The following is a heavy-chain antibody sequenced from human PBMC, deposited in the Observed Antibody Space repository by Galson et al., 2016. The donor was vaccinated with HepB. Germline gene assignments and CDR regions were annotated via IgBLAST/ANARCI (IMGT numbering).Heavy chain of an antibody. CDR3: AKERAEGIFDY. CDR2: ISYDGKNE. V-gene: IGHV3-30*18. D-gene: IGHD6-13*01. Sequence: SLRLSCAASGFTFSSYGMHWVRQAPGKGLEWVALISYDGKNEYYADSVKGRITISRDNSKNTVYLQMNSLRPEDTAVYFCAKERAEGIFDYWGQGTLVTVSS. J-gene: IGHJ4*02. CDR1: GFTFSSYG.